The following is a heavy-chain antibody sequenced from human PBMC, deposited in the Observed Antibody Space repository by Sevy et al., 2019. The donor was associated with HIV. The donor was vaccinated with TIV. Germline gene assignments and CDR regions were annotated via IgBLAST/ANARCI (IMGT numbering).Heavy chain of an antibody. Sequence: GGSLRLSCSASGFTFSNYEINWVGQAPRKGLESISHISSSGGTKYYADSVKGRFTVSRDNAENTVYLHMTSLRVEDTAFYYCARVGYSYDSSGYYSDGNFWGQGTLVTVSS. CDR1: GFTFSNYE. CDR2: ISSSGGTK. V-gene: IGHV3-48*03. J-gene: IGHJ4*02. CDR3: ARVGYSYDSSGYYSDGNF. D-gene: IGHD3-22*01.